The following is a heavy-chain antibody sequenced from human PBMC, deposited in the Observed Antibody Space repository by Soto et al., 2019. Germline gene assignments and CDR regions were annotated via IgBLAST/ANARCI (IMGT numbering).Heavy chain of an antibody. J-gene: IGHJ4*01. CDR1: GFTFNNYA. CDR2: VSGNGVAT. V-gene: IGHV3-23*01. CDR3: AKSHGYTKEGVDY. D-gene: IGHD1-1*01. Sequence: GGSLRLSCAASGFTFNNYAMNWVRQTPGKGLEWVSGVSGNGVATYYIDSVKGRFAISRDNSKNTLYLQMTSLRAEDSAVYYCAKSHGYTKEGVDYFGRRVLLAVCS.